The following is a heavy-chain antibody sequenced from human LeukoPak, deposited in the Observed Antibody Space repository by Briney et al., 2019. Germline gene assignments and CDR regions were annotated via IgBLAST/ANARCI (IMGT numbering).Heavy chain of an antibody. J-gene: IGHJ6*02. CDR1: GGTFSSYA. CDR3: ARVSAARTYYYYGMDV. Sequence: SVKVSCKASGGTFSSYAISWVRQAPGQGLEWMGGIIPIFGTANYAQKFQGRVTITADESTSTAYMELSSLRSEDTAVCYCARVSAARTYYYYGMDVWGQGTTVTVSS. CDR2: IIPIFGTA. D-gene: IGHD6-13*01. V-gene: IGHV1-69*13.